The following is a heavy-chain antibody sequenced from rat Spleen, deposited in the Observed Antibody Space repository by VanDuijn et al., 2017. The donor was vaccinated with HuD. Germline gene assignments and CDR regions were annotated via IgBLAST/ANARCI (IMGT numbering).Heavy chain of an antibody. Sequence: EVQLVESGGGLVQPGRSLKLSCAASGFTFSDYNMAWVRQAPKKGLEWVAIITYDGSSTYYRDSVKGRFTISRDNAKSTLYLQMDSLRSEDTATYYCTRGYVMDAWGQGASVTVSS. CDR1: GFTFSDYN. V-gene: IGHV5-7*01. CDR2: ITYDGSST. J-gene: IGHJ4*01. CDR3: TRGYVMDA.